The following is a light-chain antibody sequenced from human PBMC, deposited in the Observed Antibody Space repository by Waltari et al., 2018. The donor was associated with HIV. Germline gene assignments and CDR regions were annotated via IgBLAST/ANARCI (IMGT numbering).Light chain of an antibody. V-gene: IGKV4-1*01. J-gene: IGKJ1*01. Sequence: DIVMAQSPDSLSASLGARATINCKSSQNVLYRSDNKTSLGWYHQKPVQPPKQLSFWAYTREAGVPDRFRGGGSGADFTLTISSLQAEDVGVYYCQQYYKTPVTFGQGTKVEIK. CDR1: QNVLYRSDNKTS. CDR2: WAY. CDR3: QQYYKTPVT.